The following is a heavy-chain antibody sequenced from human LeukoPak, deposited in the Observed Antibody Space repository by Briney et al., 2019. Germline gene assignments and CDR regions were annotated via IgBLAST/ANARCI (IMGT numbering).Heavy chain of an antibody. V-gene: IGHV3-30-3*01. CDR1: GFTFSSYA. D-gene: IGHD3-22*01. CDR2: ISYDGSNK. CDR3: ASGGSYYDSSGYLPGY. Sequence: GGSLRLSCAASGFTFSSYAMHWVRQAPGKGLEWVAVISYDGSNKYYADSVKGRFTISRDNSKNTLYLQMNSLRAEDTAVYYCASGGSYYDSSGYLPGYWGQGTLVTVSS. J-gene: IGHJ4*02.